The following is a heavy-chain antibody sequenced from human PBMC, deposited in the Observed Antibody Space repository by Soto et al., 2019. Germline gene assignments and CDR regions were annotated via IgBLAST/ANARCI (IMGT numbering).Heavy chain of an antibody. Sequence: QVQLVQSGAEVKKPGSSVKVSCKASGGTFSSYAISWVRQAPGQGLEWMGGIIPIFGTANYAQKFQGRVTITADESTSTAYMELSSLRSDDTAVYYCARGSFDYRGNDYYYYGMDVWGQGTTVTVSS. D-gene: IGHD4-17*01. CDR2: IIPIFGTA. J-gene: IGHJ6*02. CDR1: GGTFSSYA. V-gene: IGHV1-69*01. CDR3: ARGSFDYRGNDYYYYGMDV.